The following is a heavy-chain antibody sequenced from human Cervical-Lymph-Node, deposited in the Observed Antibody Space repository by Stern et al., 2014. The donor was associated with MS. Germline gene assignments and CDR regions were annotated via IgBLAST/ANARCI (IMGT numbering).Heavy chain of an antibody. CDR1: GGTFRSFA. J-gene: IGHJ6*02. CDR2: IIPVFGTP. V-gene: IGHV1-69*01. D-gene: IGHD2-2*01. CDR3: ASAHPATRRGYKGMNV. Sequence: QVQLVQSGSEVRKPGSSVNVTCKASGGTFRSFAVNWVRQAPGQGLEWGGGIIPVFGTPTYAQKFQGRITVISDESTNTVYLELSRLTSDDTATYFCASAHPATRRGYKGMNVWGQGTTIAVSS.